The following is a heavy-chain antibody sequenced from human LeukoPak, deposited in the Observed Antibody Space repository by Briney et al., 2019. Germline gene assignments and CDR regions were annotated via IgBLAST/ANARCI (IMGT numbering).Heavy chain of an antibody. CDR2: ISSSSSTI. D-gene: IGHD6-13*01. CDR3: ARVGALSSSWLLY. CDR1: GFTFSNYN. V-gene: IGHV3-48*01. Sequence: GGSLRLSCAASGFTFSNYNLNWVRQAPGKGLEWVSYISSSSSTIYYADSLKGRFTISRDNVKNSLYLQMNSLRAEDTAVYFCARVGALSSSWLLYWGQGTLVTVSS. J-gene: IGHJ4*02.